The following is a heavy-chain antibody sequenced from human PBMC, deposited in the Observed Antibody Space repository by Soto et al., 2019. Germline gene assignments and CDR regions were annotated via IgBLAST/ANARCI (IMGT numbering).Heavy chain of an antibody. CDR2: ISYDGSNK. CDR3: EREQLGSFDI. Sequence: QVQLVESGGGVVQPGRSLRLSCAASGFTFNSYAMHWVRQAPGKGLEWVAVISYDGSNKYYADSVKGQFTISRDNSKNTLYLQMNSLRAEDTAVYYCEREQLGSFDIWGQGTMVTVSS. D-gene: IGHD3-10*01. CDR1: GFTFNSYA. V-gene: IGHV3-30-3*01. J-gene: IGHJ3*02.